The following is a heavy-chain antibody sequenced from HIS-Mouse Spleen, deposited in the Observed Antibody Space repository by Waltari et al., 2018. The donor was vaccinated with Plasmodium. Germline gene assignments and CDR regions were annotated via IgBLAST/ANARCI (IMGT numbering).Heavy chain of an antibody. CDR1: GFTFSSNG. J-gene: IGHJ4*02. Sequence: QVQLVESGGGVVQPGRSLRLSCEASGFTFSSNGMHWVRQAPGKGLEWVAVISYDGSNKYYVDSVKGRFTISRDNSKNTLYLQMNSLRAEDTAVYYCAKDRRSSSWYVDYWGQGTLVTVSS. CDR2: ISYDGSNK. CDR3: AKDRRSSSWYVDY. V-gene: IGHV3-30*18. D-gene: IGHD6-13*01.